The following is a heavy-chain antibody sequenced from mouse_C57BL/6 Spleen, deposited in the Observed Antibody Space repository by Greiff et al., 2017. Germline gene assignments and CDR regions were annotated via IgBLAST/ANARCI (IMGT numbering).Heavy chain of an antibody. D-gene: IGHD2-4*01. Sequence: EVHLVESGGGLVQPRGSLKLSCAASGFSFNTYAMNWVRQAPGKGVEWVARIRSRSNNYATYYADSVKDRFTISRDDSESMLYLHMNNLKAADTAMYYCVRGADYDGQGYFDGWGTGTTVTVSS. J-gene: IGHJ1*03. CDR1: GFSFNTYA. CDR3: VRGADYDGQGYFDG. CDR2: IRSRSNNYAT. V-gene: IGHV10-1*01.